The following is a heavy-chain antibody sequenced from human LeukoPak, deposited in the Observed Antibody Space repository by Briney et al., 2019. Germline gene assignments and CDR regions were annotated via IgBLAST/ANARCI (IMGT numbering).Heavy chain of an antibody. CDR3: ASPEWLPDSIDI. CDR2: IKQDVSEK. D-gene: IGHD3-3*01. CDR1: GFTFSNYW. J-gene: IGHJ3*02. Sequence: PGGSLRLSCAGSGFTFSNYWMTWVRQAPGKGLEWVASIKQDVSEKYYVDSVKGRFTISRDNARNSLYLQMNSLRAEDTAVYYCASPEWLPDSIDIWGQGTMVTVSS. V-gene: IGHV3-7*01.